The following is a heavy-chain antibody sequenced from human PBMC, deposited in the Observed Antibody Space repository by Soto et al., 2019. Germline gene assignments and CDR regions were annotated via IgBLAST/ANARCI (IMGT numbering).Heavy chain of an antibody. D-gene: IGHD2-21*01. CDR2: ISYRGST. V-gene: IGHV4-59*01. CDR1: CTSIIAYY. Sequence: SETLSLTCNVSCTSIIAYYWTWIRQPPGKALEWIGYISYRGSTKYNPSLKSRVAISLDTSRNQFSLKLTPVTASDTAIYFCARDPELHGLDYWGQGTLVTVSS. CDR3: ARDPELHGLDY. J-gene: IGHJ4*02.